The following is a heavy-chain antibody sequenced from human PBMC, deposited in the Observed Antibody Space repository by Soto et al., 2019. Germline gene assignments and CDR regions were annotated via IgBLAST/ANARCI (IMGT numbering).Heavy chain of an antibody. CDR2: IVVGSGNT. CDR1: GFTFTSSA. D-gene: IGHD3-10*01. Sequence: GASVKVSCKXSGFTFTSSAVQWVRQARGQRLEWIGWIVVGSGNTNYAQKFQERVTITRDVSTSTAYMELSSLRSEDTAVYYCAAGMVRGVIINWFDPWGQGTLVTVSS. CDR3: AAGMVRGVIINWFDP. V-gene: IGHV1-58*01. J-gene: IGHJ5*02.